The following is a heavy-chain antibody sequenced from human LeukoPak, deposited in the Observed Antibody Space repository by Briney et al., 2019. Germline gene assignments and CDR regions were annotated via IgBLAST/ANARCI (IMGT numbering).Heavy chain of an antibody. Sequence: PGGSLRLSCAASGFTFGSYSMNWVRQAPGKGLEWVSSISSSSSYISYADSVKGRFTISRDNAKKSLYLQMNSLRAEDTAAYYCAGEVWNPYYIDYWGQGTLVTVSS. CDR2: ISSSSSYI. J-gene: IGHJ4*02. CDR3: AGEVWNPYYIDY. V-gene: IGHV3-21*01. CDR1: GFTFGSYS. D-gene: IGHD1-1*01.